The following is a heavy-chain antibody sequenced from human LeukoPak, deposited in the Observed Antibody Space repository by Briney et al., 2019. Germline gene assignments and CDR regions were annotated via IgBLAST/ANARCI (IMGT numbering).Heavy chain of an antibody. D-gene: IGHD3-10*01. CDR3: ARASWSPGTYNWFDP. CDR1: GGSISSYY. Sequence: SETLSLTCTVSGGSISSYYWSWIRQPAGKGLEWIGRIYTSGSTNYNPSLKSRVTMSVDTSKNQFSLKLSSVTAADTAVYYCARASWSPGTYNWFDPWGQGTLVTVSS. J-gene: IGHJ5*02. CDR2: IYTSGST. V-gene: IGHV4-4*07.